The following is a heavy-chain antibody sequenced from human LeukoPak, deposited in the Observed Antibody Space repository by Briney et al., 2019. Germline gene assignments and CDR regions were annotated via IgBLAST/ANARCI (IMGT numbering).Heavy chain of an antibody. CDR1: GFTFSSYA. J-gene: IGHJ4*02. V-gene: IGHV3-23*01. D-gene: IGHD3-22*01. Sequence: GGSLRLSCAASGFTFSSYAMSWVRQAPGRGLEWVSSISGSGGSTYYADSVKGRFTISRDNSKNTLYLQMNSLRAEDTAVYYCAKDSAMYYDSSGYYRYFDYWGQGTLVTVSS. CDR3: AKDSAMYYDSSGYYRYFDY. CDR2: ISGSGGST.